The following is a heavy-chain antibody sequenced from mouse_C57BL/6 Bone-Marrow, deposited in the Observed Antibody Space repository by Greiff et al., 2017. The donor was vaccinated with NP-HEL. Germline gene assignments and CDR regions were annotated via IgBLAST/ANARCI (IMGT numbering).Heavy chain of an antibody. J-gene: IGHJ2*01. D-gene: IGHD1-1*01. CDR2: IYPRSGNT. Sequence: QVQLKESGAELARPGASVKLSCKASGYTFTSYGISWVKQRTGQGLEWIGEIYPRSGNTDYNEKFKGKATLTADKSSSTAYMELRSLTSEDSAVYFCASAAYYYGSSHFDYWGQGTTLTVSS. CDR3: ASAAYYYGSSHFDY. CDR1: GYTFTSYG. V-gene: IGHV1-81*01.